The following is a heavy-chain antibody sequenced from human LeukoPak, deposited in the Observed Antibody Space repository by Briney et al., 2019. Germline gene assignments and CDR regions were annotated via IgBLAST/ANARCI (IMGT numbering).Heavy chain of an antibody. CDR1: GFTFSSYS. J-gene: IGHJ3*02. CDR2: ISSSSSTI. D-gene: IGHD1-26*01. CDR3: AREIRDRERVVGATPPSFDI. V-gene: IGHV3-48*04. Sequence: PGGSLRLSCAASGFTFSSYSMNWVRQAPGKGLEWVSYISSSSSTIYYADPVKGRFTFSRDNAKNSLYLQMNSLRAEDTAVYYCAREIRDRERVVGATPPSFDIWGQGTMVTVSS.